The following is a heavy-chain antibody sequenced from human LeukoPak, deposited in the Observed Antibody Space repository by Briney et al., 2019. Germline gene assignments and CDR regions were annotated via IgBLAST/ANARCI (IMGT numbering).Heavy chain of an antibody. D-gene: IGHD2-2*01. V-gene: IGHV3-23*01. CDR2: ISGSGGST. J-gene: IGHJ4*02. CDR3: AKFLVTAPFDY. Sequence: GGPLRLSCAASGFTFSSYAMSWVRQAPVKGVEWVSAISGSGGSTDYADSVKGRFTISRDNSKNTLYLQMNSLSAEDTAVYYCAKFLVTAPFDYWGQGTLVTVSS. CDR1: GFTFSSYA.